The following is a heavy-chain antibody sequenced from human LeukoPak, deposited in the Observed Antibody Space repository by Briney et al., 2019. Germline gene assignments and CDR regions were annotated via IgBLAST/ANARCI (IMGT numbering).Heavy chain of an antibody. CDR1: GFTFSSYW. V-gene: IGHV3-74*01. D-gene: IGHD3-22*01. CDR3: ARDGAHYYDSSGYFLFDY. Sequence: GGSLRLSCAASGFTFSSYWMHWVRQAPGKGLVWVSRINSDGSSTSYADSVKGRFTISRDNAKNTLYLQMNRLRAEDTAVYYCARDGAHYYDSSGYFLFDYWGQGTLVTVSS. CDR2: INSDGSST. J-gene: IGHJ4*02.